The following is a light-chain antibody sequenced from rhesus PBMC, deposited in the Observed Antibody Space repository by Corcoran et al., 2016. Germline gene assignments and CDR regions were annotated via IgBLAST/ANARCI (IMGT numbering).Light chain of an antibody. V-gene: IGKV1-22*01. Sequence: DIQLTQSPSSLSASVGDTVTITCRASQSISNWLDWYQQKPGKAPKLLIYKASSLQSGVPSRFSGSGAGTDFTLTISSLQPEDFATYYCLKYNSSPWTFGQGTKVEIK. CDR3: LKYNSSPWT. J-gene: IGKJ1*01. CDR1: QSISNW. CDR2: KAS.